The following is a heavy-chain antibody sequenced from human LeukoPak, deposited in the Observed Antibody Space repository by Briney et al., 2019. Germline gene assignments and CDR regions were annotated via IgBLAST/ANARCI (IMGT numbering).Heavy chain of an antibody. CDR2: INHSGST. V-gene: IGHV4-34*01. Sequence: SETLSLTCAVYGGSFSGYYWSWIRQPPGKGLEWIGEINHSGSTNYNPSLKSRVTISVDTSKNQFSLKLSSMTAADTAVYYCARGWSRIAAAGGFDYWGQGTLVTVSS. CDR1: GGSFSGYY. J-gene: IGHJ4*02. D-gene: IGHD6-13*01. CDR3: ARGWSRIAAAGGFDY.